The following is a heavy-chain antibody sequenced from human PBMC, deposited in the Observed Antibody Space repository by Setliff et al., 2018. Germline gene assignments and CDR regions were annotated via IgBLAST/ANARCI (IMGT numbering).Heavy chain of an antibody. CDR1: GGSFSGYY. D-gene: IGHD3-3*01. J-gene: IGHJ5*02. Sequence: SETLSLTCAVYGGSFSGYYWSWIRQPPGKGLEWIGEINHSGSTNYNPSLKSRVTISVDTSKNQFSLRLSSVTAADTATYYCARAGPTVTFFRVLVISWWDPWGQGSLVTVSS. CDR2: INHSGST. V-gene: IGHV4-34*01. CDR3: ARAGPTVTFFRVLVISWWDP.